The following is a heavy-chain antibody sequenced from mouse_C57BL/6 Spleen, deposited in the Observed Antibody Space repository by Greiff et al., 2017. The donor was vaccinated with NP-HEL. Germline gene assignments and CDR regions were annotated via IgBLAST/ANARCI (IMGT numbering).Heavy chain of an antibody. CDR1: GFTFSDYG. CDR2: ISSGSSTI. Sequence: EVMLVESGGGLVKPGGSLKLSCAASGFTFSDYGMHWVRQAPEKGLEWVAYISSGSSTIYYADTVKGRFTISRDNAKNTLFLQMTSLRSEDTAMYYCASPFSPAMDYWGQGTSVTVSS. D-gene: IGHD6-1*01. CDR3: ASPFSPAMDY. V-gene: IGHV5-17*01. J-gene: IGHJ4*01.